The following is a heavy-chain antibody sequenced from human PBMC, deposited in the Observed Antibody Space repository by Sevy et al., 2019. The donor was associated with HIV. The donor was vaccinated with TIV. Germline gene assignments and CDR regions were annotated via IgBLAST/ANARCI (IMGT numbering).Heavy chain of an antibody. Sequence: GGSLRLSCAASGFTFSSYAMSWVRQAPGKGLEWVSAISGSGGSTYYGDSVKGRFTISRDNSKNTLYLQMNSLRAEDTAVYSCANYDYIWGMDVWGQGTTVTVSS. CDR2: ISGSGGST. J-gene: IGHJ6*02. V-gene: IGHV3-23*01. D-gene: IGHD3-16*01. CDR1: GFTFSSYA. CDR3: ANYDYIWGMDV.